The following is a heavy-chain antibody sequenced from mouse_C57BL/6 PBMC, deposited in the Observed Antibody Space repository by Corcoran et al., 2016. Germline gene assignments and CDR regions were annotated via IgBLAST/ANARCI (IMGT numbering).Heavy chain of an antibody. CDR1: GYTFTDYY. V-gene: IGHV1-26*01. Sequence: EVQLQQSGPELVKPGASVKISCKASGYTFTDYYMNWVKQSHGKSLEWMGDINPNNGGTSYNQKFKGKATLTVDKSSSTAYMELRSLTSEYSAVYYCARRDYFGSSQPFDYWGQGTALTVSS. CDR2: INPNNGGT. J-gene: IGHJ2*01. D-gene: IGHD1-1*01. CDR3: ARRDYFGSSQPFDY.